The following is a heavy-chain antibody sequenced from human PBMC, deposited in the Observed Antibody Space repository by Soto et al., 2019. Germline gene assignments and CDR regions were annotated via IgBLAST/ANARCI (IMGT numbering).Heavy chain of an antibody. J-gene: IGHJ4*02. CDR3: ARVLDEYYDSSGYPDY. CDR2: IWYDGSNK. Sequence: GGSLRLSCAASGFTFSSYGMHWVRQDPGKGLEWVAVIWYDGSNKYYADTVKGRFTISRDNAKNTLYLQMNSLRAEDTAVYYCARVLDEYYDSSGYPDYWGRGTLVTVSS. D-gene: IGHD3-22*01. V-gene: IGHV3-33*01. CDR1: GFTFSSYG.